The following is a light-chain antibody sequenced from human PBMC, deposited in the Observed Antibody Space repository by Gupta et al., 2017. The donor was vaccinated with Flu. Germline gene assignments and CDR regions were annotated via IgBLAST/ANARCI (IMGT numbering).Light chain of an antibody. V-gene: IGKV2-30*02. J-gene: IGKJ1*01. CDR1: QSLVHRNGNTY. CDR3: MQGTHWPT. CDR2: RVS. Sequence: PVNLGKPAYSYCRSSQSLVHRNGNTYLTWFQQRPGQSPRRLIYRVSRRDSGVPDRFSGSGSGNDFTLTISRVEAEDVGVYYCMQGTHWPTFGQGTKLEVK.